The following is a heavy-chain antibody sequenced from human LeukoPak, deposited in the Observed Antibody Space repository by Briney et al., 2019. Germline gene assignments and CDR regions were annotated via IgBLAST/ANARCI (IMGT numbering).Heavy chain of an antibody. CDR1: GFTFSSYS. J-gene: IGHJ6*02. V-gene: IGHV3-21*01. CDR2: ISSSSSYI. Sequence: GGSLRLSCAASGFTFSSYSMNWVRQAPGKGLEWVSSISSSSSYIYYADSVKGRFTISRDNAKNSLYLQMNSLRAEDTAVYYCARGKGVVVAATTRHYGMDVWGQGTTVTVSS. D-gene: IGHD2-15*01. CDR3: ARGKGVVVAATTRHYGMDV.